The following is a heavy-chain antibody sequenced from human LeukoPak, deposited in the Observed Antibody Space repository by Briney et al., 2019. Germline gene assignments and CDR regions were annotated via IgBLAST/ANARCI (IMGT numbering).Heavy chain of an antibody. CDR1: GDSISKYY. Sequence: PSETLSLTCTVSGDSISKYYWSWIRQPPGEGLEWIGYISNGGTTKYNPSLKSRVTISVDTSNNQLSLRLSSVTAADTAVYYCARQMAVAGDFDYWGQGTLVTVSS. V-gene: IGHV4-59*08. CDR2: ISNGGTT. D-gene: IGHD6-19*01. CDR3: ARQMAVAGDFDY. J-gene: IGHJ4*02.